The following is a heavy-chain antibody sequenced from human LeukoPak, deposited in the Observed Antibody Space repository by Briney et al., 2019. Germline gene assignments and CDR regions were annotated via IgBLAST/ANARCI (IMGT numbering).Heavy chain of an antibody. CDR2: ISGSGSTI. Sequence: GGSLRLSCAASGFTFSSYAMSWVRQAPGKGLEWVSAISGSGSTIYYADSVKGRFTISRDNAKNSLYLQMNSLRAEDTAVYYCARDRGGYDAYFDYWGQGTLVTVSS. V-gene: IGHV3-23*01. CDR3: ARDRGGYDAYFDY. CDR1: GFTFSSYA. J-gene: IGHJ4*02. D-gene: IGHD5-12*01.